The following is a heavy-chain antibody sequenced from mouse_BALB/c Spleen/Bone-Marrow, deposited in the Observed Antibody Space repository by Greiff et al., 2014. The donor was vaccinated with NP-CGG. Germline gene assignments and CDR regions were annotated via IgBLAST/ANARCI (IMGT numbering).Heavy chain of an antibody. V-gene: IGHV1S81*02. CDR1: GYTFTRYW. CDR2: LNPSNGHT. D-gene: IGHD2-2*01. J-gene: IGHJ2*01. CDR3: ARMLTTRGFDY. Sequence: VQLQQSGAELLKPGTSVKLSCKASGYTFTRYWMHWVKQRPGQGLEWIGELNPSNGHTNYNGKFKSKATVTVDKSSSTAYMQLSSLTAKDSAVYYCARMLTTRGFDYWGQGTTLTVSS.